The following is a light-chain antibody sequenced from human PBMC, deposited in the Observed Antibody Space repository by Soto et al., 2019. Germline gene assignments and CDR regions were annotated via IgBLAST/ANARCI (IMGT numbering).Light chain of an antibody. CDR2: HVT. V-gene: IGLV2-14*03. CDR1: SSDIGHYDY. J-gene: IGLJ1*01. CDR3: CSLTSSHTYV. Sequence: QSALTQPASVSRSPGQSITISCTGTSSDIGHYDYVSWYQQHPGKAPKLMIYHVTYRPSGVSNRYSGSKSGNSASLTISGLHADDEADYYCCSLTSSHTYVFGSGTKVTVL.